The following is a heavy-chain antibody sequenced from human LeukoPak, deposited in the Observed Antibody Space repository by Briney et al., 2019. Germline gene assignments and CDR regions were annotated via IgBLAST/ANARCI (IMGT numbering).Heavy chain of an antibody. Sequence: PGGPLRLSCAASGFTFDDYAMHWVRQAPGKGLEWVSGISWNSGSIGYADSVKGRFTISRDNAKNSLYLQMNSLRAEDTALYYCAKDREYGDFSYYYYGMDVWGQGTTVTVSS. D-gene: IGHD4-17*01. CDR1: GFTFDDYA. CDR2: ISWNSGSI. J-gene: IGHJ6*02. CDR3: AKDREYGDFSYYYYGMDV. V-gene: IGHV3-9*01.